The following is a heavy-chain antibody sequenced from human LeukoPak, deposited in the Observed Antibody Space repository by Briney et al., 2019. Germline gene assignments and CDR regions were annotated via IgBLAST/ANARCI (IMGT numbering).Heavy chain of an antibody. CDR2: TRNKANSYTT. V-gene: IGHV3-72*01. CDR1: GFTFSDHY. J-gene: IGHJ4*02. CDR3: TRDDGLVF. D-gene: IGHD2-8*01. Sequence: GGSLRLSCAASGFTFSDHYMDWVRQAPGKGLEWIGRTRNKANSYTTEYAAFVRGRFTISRDDSKNSLYLQMNGLKTEDTAAYYCTRDDGLVFWGQGTLVTVSS.